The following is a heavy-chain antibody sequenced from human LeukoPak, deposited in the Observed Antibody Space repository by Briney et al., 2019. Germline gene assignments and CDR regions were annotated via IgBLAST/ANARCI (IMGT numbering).Heavy chain of an antibody. CDR2: ISGSGGRT. D-gene: IGHD1-1*01. J-gene: IGHJ4*02. CDR1: GVTFSGYA. Sequence: GGTLRLSCAASGVTFSGYAMSWVRQPPGKGLEWVSSISGSGGRTYNAPPVRGRSTFYRNNSKNTFHLQMTSLRAEDTAVYYCAKAVYSGNDSLWGQGTLVTVSS. CDR3: AKAVYSGNDSL. V-gene: IGHV3-23*01.